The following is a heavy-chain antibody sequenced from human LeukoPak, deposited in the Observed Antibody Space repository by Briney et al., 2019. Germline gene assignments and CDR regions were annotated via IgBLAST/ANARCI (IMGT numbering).Heavy chain of an antibody. D-gene: IGHD2-2*01. J-gene: IGHJ5*02. CDR1: GGSFGGYY. CDR3: ARGRSRYQLLPCWFDP. Sequence: SETLSLTCAVYGGSFGGYYWSWIRQPPGKGLEWIGEIIHSGSTNYNPSLKSRVSISVDTSKNQFSLKLSSVTAADTAVYYCARGRSRYQLLPCWFDPWGQGTLVTVSS. V-gene: IGHV4-34*01. CDR2: IIHSGST.